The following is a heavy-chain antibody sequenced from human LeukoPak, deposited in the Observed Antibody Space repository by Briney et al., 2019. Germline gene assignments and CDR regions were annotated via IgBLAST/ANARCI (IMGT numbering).Heavy chain of an antibody. CDR2: INHSGST. CDR3: AREPPYYYDSSGYYRAFDI. Sequence: SETLSLTCAVYGGSFSGYYWSWIRQPPGKGLEWIGEINHSGSTNYNPSLKSRVTISVDTSKNQLSLKLSSVTAADTAVYYCAREPPYYYDSSGYYRAFDIWGQGTMVTVSS. V-gene: IGHV4-34*01. D-gene: IGHD3-22*01. J-gene: IGHJ3*02. CDR1: GGSFSGYY.